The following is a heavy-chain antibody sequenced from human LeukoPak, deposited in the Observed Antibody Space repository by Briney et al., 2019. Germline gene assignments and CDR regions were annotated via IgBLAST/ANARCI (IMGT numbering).Heavy chain of an antibody. D-gene: IGHD5-18*01. V-gene: IGHV3-21*01. J-gene: IGHJ6*02. Sequence: PGGSLGLSCAASGFTFSSYSMNWVRQAPGKGLEWVSSISSSSSYIYYADSVKGRFTISRDNAKNSLYLQMNSLRAEDTAVYYCARDYFSGTAMVTTRSGYYGMDVWGQGTTVTVSS. CDR1: GFTFSSYS. CDR2: ISSSSSYI. CDR3: ARDYFSGTAMVTTRSGYYGMDV.